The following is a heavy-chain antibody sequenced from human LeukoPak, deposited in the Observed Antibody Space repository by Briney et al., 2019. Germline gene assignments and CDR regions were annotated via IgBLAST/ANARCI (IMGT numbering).Heavy chain of an antibody. V-gene: IGHV3-30-3*01. J-gene: IGHJ4*02. D-gene: IGHD4-17*01. CDR1: GFTFSIYA. CDR3: ASAAATLTNLRLVDY. Sequence: PGGSLRLSCAASGFTFSIYAIQWVRQAPGKGLEWVAVISPDGINKYYADSVMGRFTISRDNSMNTLYLQMNSLRTEDTGVYYCASAAATLTNLRLVDYWGQGTLVTVSS. CDR2: ISPDGINK.